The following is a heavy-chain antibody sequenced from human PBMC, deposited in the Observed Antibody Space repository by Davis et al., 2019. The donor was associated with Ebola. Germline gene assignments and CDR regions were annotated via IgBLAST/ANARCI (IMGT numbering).Heavy chain of an antibody. CDR3: ARGRNGGWDFDY. CDR1: GYKFTSYG. CDR2: ISAYNGHT. J-gene: IGHJ4*02. D-gene: IGHD6-19*01. Sequence: ASVKVSCKTSGYKFTSYGISWVRQAPGQGLEWMAWISAYNGHTNYAQKFQGRLTLTTDTSTSTVYMELRSLTSNDTAEYYCARGRNGGWDFDYWGQGTLVTVSS. V-gene: IGHV1-18*01.